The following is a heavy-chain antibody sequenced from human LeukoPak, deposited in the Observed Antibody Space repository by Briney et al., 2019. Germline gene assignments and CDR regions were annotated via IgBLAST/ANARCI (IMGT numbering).Heavy chain of an antibody. CDR1: GGSISSSSYY. D-gene: IGHD5-12*01. V-gene: IGHV4-39*01. CDR3: ASERNEADSGYDCSWFDP. CDR2: IYYSGST. J-gene: IGHJ5*02. Sequence: PSGTLSLTCAVSGGSISSSSYYWGWIRQTPGKGLEWIGSIYYSGSTYYNPSLKSRVTISVDTSKNQFSLKLSSVTAADTAVYYCASERNEADSGYDCSWFDPWGQGTLVTVSS.